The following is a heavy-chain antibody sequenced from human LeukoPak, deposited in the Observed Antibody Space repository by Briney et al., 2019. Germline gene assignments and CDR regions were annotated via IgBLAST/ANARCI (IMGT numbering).Heavy chain of an antibody. D-gene: IGHD6-13*01. CDR1: GFTFSDYY. CDR3: ARAGAAAHPNWFDP. Sequence: GGSLRLSCAASGFTFSDYYLSWIRQAPGKGLEGVSSISSSGSTIYYADSVKGRFTISRDNAKNSLYLQMNSLRAEDTAVYYCARAGAAAHPNWFDPWGQGTLVTVSS. V-gene: IGHV3-11*01. CDR2: ISSSGSTI. J-gene: IGHJ5*02.